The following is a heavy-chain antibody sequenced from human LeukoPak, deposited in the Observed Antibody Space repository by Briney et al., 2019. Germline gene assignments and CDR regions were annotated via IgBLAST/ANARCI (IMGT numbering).Heavy chain of an antibody. D-gene: IGHD5-18*01. CDR3: AKDRSTYSYGYADFDY. CDR2: ISYDGSNK. CDR1: GFTFSSYA. Sequence: GGSLRLSCAASGFTFSSYAMHWVRQAPGKGLEWVAVISYDGSNKYYADSVKGRFTISRDNSKNTPYLQMNSLRAEDTAVYYCAKDRSTYSYGYADFDYWGQGTLVTVSS. V-gene: IGHV3-30-3*01. J-gene: IGHJ4*02.